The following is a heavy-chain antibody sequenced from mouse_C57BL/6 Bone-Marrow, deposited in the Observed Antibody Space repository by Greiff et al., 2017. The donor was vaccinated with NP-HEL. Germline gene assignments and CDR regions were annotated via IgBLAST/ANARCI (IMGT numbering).Heavy chain of an antibody. CDR2: IYPGDGDT. D-gene: IGHD2-2*01. CDR1: GYAFSSYW. CDR3: ARKGLSPFAY. V-gene: IGHV1-80*01. J-gene: IGHJ3*01. Sequence: QVHVKQSGAELVKPGASVKISCKASGYAFSSYWMNWVKQRPGKGLEWIGQIYPGDGDTNYNGKFKGKATLTADKSSSTAYMQLSSLTSEDSAVYFCARKGLSPFAYWGQGTLVTVSA.